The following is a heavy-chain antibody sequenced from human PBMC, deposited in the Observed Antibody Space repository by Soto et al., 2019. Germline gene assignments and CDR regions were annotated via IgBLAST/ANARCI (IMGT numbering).Heavy chain of an antibody. CDR3: ARGRSNRGGYSPVFDS. CDR1: GFTFSSYA. Sequence: EVQLVESGGGLVQPGGSLRLSCAASGFTFSSYAMHWVRQAPGKGLEFVSAISGNGGNTHYANSVRGRFTISRANSKNTLYRQMGGLRADDMAVYYCARGRSNRGGYSPVFDSWGQGTLVTVSS. J-gene: IGHJ4*02. CDR2: ISGNGGNT. V-gene: IGHV3-64*01. D-gene: IGHD2-15*01.